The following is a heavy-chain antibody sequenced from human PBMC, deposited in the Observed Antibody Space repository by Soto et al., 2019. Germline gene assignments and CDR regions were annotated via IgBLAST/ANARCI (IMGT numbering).Heavy chain of an antibody. CDR3: ARGWIAAAGKRLSWFDP. CDR2: INHSGST. CDR1: GGSFSCYY. J-gene: IGHJ5*02. Sequence: SETLSLTCAVYGGSFSCYYWSWIRQPPGKGLEWIGEINHSGSTDYNPSLKSRVTISVDTSKNQFSLKLSSVTAADTAVYYCARGWIAAAGKRLSWFDPWGQGTLVTVSS. V-gene: IGHV4-34*01. D-gene: IGHD6-13*01.